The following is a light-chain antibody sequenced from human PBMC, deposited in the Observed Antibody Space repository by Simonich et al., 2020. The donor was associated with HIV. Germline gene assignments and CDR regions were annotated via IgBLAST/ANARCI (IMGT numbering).Light chain of an antibody. CDR2: AAS. Sequence: TQSPDFKSVTPKEKVTITCRASQGISNSLAWYQQKPGKAPKLLLYAASRLESGVPSRFSGSGSGTDYTLTISSLQPEDFATYYCQQYYSTPRTFGQGTKVEIK. CDR1: QGISNS. J-gene: IGKJ1*01. CDR3: QQYYSTPRT. V-gene: IGKV1-NL1*01.